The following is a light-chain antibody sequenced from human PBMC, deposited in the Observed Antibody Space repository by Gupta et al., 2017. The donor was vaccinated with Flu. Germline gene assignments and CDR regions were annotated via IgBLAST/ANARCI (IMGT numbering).Light chain of an antibody. CDR1: QSVSSY. J-gene: IGKJ1*01. CDR2: DAC. Sequence: EIVLTQSASTLSLSPGERATLSCSASQSVSSYLAWYQEKPGQAPSLLIYDACNRATGIPARFSGSGSGTDFTLTISSLEPEDFAVYCCQQRSNWWTFGQGTKVEIK. V-gene: IGKV3-11*01. CDR3: QQRSNWWT.